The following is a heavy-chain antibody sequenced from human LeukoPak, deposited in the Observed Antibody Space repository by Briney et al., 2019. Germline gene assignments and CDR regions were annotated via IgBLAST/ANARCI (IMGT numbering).Heavy chain of an antibody. CDR3: ARDLGDSTGYYSTPKGDDGFDI. CDR1: GFTFSDYY. J-gene: IGHJ3*02. CDR2: ISSSGSTI. Sequence: GGSLRLSCAASGFTFSDYYMSWIRQAPGKGLQWVSYISSSGSTIYYADSVKGRFTISRDNAKNSLYLQMNSLRAEDTAVYYCARDLGDSTGYYSTPKGDDGFDIWGQGTMVTVSS. D-gene: IGHD3-22*01. V-gene: IGHV3-11*01.